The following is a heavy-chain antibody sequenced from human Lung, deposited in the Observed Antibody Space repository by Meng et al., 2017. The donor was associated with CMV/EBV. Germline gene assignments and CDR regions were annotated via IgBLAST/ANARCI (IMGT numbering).Heavy chain of an antibody. J-gene: IGHJ4*02. CDR3: TSEHLPVVAVGLPRDY. D-gene: IGHD6-19*01. Sequence: GGSLRLXCTGSGFNFGDYGMSWVRQAQWKGLEWVGLIRTKVYVETTGYAASVKGRFAISRDDSKDIAYLQMNSLKSENTAVYFCTSEHLPVVAVGLPRDYWGQGXLVTVSS. V-gene: IGHV3-49*04. CDR1: GFNFGDYG. CDR2: IRTKVYVETT.